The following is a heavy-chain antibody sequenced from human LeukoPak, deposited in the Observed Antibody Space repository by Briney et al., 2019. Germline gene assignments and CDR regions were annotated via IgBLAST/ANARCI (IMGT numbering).Heavy chain of an antibody. D-gene: IGHD3-3*01. J-gene: IGHJ4*02. Sequence: GGSLRLSCAASGFTFSNDVMSWVRQAPGKGPEWVSSIDGGGGGTDYADSVRGRFTISRDHFKNTSYLQMNSLRADDTAVYYCARRIGGTKDYWGQGAQVTVSS. CDR2: IDGGGGGT. V-gene: IGHV3-23*01. CDR1: GFTFSNDV. CDR3: ARRIGGTKDY.